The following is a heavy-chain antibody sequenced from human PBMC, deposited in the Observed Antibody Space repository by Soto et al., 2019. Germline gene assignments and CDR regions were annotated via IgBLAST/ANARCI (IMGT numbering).Heavy chain of an antibody. Sequence: EERLVESGGGSVQPGGSLRLSCAASRFTFSSYWKYWVRQAPGKGLVWVSRINSDGSSTRYADSVKGRFSISRDNSKSTLYLEMNTLRAEDTAVYYCARRREAYYYGLDVWGEGTTVTVSS. CDR1: RFTFSSYW. J-gene: IGHJ6*04. CDR2: INSDGSST. V-gene: IGHV3-74*01. D-gene: IGHD1-26*01. CDR3: ARRREAYYYGLDV.